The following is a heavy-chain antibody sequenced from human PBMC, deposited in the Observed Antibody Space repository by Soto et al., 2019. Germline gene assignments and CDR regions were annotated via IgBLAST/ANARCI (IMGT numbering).Heavy chain of an antibody. Sequence: EVQLVESGGGLVKPGGSLRLACAASGFTFSNAGMNWVRQAPGKGLEWVGRIKSKTDGGTTDYAAPAKGRFTISRDDSKNTLYLQMNSLKTEDTAVYYCTTDNGDDGYYYYYYGMDVWGQGTTVTVS. V-gene: IGHV3-15*07. CDR1: GFTFSNAG. CDR2: IKSKTDGGTT. CDR3: TTDNGDDGYYYYYYGMDV. J-gene: IGHJ6*02. D-gene: IGHD4-17*01.